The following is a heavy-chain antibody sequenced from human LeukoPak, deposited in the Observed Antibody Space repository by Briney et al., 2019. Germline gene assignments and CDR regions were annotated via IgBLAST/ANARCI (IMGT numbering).Heavy chain of an antibody. V-gene: IGHV3-7*03. CDR3: AKGGYYDSSGYYPLDY. Sequence: PGGSLRLSCAASGFTFSSYWMSWVRQAPGKGLEWVANIKQDGSEKYYVDSVKGRFTISRDNAKNSLYLQMNSLRAEDTALYYCAKGGYYDSSGYYPLDYWGQGTLVTVSS. D-gene: IGHD3-22*01. J-gene: IGHJ4*02. CDR1: GFTFSSYW. CDR2: IKQDGSEK.